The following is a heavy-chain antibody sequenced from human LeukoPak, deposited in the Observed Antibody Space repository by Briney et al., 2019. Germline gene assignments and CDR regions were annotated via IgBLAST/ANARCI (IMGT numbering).Heavy chain of an antibody. CDR3: AKDRSNDFWSGPPATGFDY. J-gene: IGHJ4*02. Sequence: GGSLRLSCAASGFTFSSYAMHWVRQAPGKGLEYVSAISSDGDSTHYANSVKGRFTISRDNSKNTLYLQMGSLRAEDMAVYYCAKDRSNDFWSGPPATGFDYWGQGTLVTVSS. CDR2: ISSDGDST. CDR1: GFTFSSYA. V-gene: IGHV3-64*01. D-gene: IGHD3-3*01.